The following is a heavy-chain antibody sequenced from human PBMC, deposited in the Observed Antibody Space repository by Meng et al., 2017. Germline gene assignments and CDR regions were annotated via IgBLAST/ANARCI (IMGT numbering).Heavy chain of an antibody. CDR2: IIPIFGTA. D-gene: IGHD6-13*01. J-gene: IGHJ4*02. CDR3: ARDSDSSSWYDYFGY. CDR1: GGTFSSYA. Sequence: QGQLVQAGAEVKKPGASVKVSCKTSGGTFSSYAISWVRQAPGQGLEWMGGIIPIFGTANYAQKFQGRVTITADESTSTAYMELSSLRSEDTAVYYCARDSDSSSWYDYFGYWGQGTLVTVSS. V-gene: IGHV1-69*01.